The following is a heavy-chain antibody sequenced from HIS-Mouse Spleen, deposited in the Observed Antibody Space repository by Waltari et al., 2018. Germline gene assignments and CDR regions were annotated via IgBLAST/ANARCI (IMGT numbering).Heavy chain of an antibody. J-gene: IGHJ4*02. Sequence: QVQLVESGGGVVQPGRSLRLSCAASGFTFSSYAMNWVRQAPGKGLEWVAVISYDGSNKYYADSVKGRFTISRDNSKNTLYLQMNSLRAEDTAVYYCARDEYGDYFDYWGQGTLVTVSS. V-gene: IGHV3-30*04. CDR1: GFTFSSYA. CDR2: ISYDGSNK. D-gene: IGHD4-17*01. CDR3: ARDEYGDYFDY.